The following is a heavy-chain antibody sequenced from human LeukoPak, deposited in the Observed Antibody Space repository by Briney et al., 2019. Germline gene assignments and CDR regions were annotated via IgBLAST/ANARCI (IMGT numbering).Heavy chain of an antibody. V-gene: IGHV3-23*01. Sequence: GGSLRLSCAASGFTFSSYAMSWVRQAPGKGLEWVSAISGSGGSTYYADSVKGRFTISRDNSKNTLYLQMNSLRAEDTVVYYCAKEHVPRGDITMIDYWGQGTLVTVSS. CDR3: AKEHVPRGDITMIDY. J-gene: IGHJ4*02. CDR2: ISGSGGST. CDR1: GFTFSSYA. D-gene: IGHD3-22*01.